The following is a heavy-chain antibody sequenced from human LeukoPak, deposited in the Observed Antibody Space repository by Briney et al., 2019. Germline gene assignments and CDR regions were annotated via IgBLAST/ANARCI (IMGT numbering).Heavy chain of an antibody. Sequence: ASVKVSCKASGYTFTGYYMHWVRQAPGQGLEWMGRINPNSGGTNYAQKFQGRVTMTRDTSISTAYMELSRLRSDDTAVYYCAREYCSSTSCYKSFDYWGQGTLVTVSS. V-gene: IGHV1-2*06. CDR2: INPNSGGT. J-gene: IGHJ4*02. D-gene: IGHD2-2*02. CDR3: AREYCSSTSCYKSFDY. CDR1: GYTFTGYY.